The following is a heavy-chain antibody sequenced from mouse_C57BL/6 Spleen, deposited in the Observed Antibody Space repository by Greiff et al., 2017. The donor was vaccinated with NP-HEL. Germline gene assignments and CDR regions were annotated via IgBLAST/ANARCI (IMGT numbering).Heavy chain of an antibody. CDR1: GYTFTSYW. J-gene: IGHJ1*03. V-gene: IGHV1-55*01. CDR3: ARGGNYYGSSPDWYFDV. CDR2: IYPGSGST. D-gene: IGHD1-1*01. Sequence: QVQLQQPGAELVKPGASVKMSCKASGYTFTSYWITWVKQRPGQGLEWIGDIYPGSGSTNYNEKFKSKATLTVDTSSSTAYMQLSSLTSEDSAVYYCARGGNYYGSSPDWYFDVWGTGTTVTVSS.